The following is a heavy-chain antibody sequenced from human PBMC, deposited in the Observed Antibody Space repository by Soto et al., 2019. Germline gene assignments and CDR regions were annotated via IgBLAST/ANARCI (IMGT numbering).Heavy chain of an antibody. Sequence: ASVKVSCKTSGYAYRIYAITWVRQAPGQGLEWMGWISTYNHDTRYAQRFQGRLSMATDTSTSTAYMELRSLTSDDTAVYYCARGAAAGTHYYYYGMDVWGQGTTVTVSS. CDR1: GYAYRIYA. CDR2: ISTYNHDT. J-gene: IGHJ6*02. D-gene: IGHD6-13*01. CDR3: ARGAAAGTHYYYYGMDV. V-gene: IGHV1-18*01.